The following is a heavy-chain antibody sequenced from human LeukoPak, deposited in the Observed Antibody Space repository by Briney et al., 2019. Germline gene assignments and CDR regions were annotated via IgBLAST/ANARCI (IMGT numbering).Heavy chain of an antibody. CDR3: AKVPYSDYGSGRPPFMDV. V-gene: IGHV3-23*01. Sequence: GGSLRLSCAASGFTFSSYAMSWVRQAPGKGLEWVSTISDGGGSTYYADSVKGRFTISRDNSKNTLYLEMNSLSAEDTAVYHCAKVPYSDYGSGRPPFMDVWGQGTTVAISS. D-gene: IGHD3-10*01. CDR1: GFTFSSYA. J-gene: IGHJ6*02. CDR2: ISDGGGST.